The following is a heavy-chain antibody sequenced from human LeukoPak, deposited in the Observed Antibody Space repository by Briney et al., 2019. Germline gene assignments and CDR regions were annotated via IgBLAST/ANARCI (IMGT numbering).Heavy chain of an antibody. D-gene: IGHD4-17*01. CDR3: ARGAYGDYEIDY. V-gene: IGHV1-2*02. Sequence: ASVKVSCKASGYTFTGYYMHWVRQAPGQGLGWMGWSNPNSGGTNYAQKFQGRVTMTRDTSISTAYMELSRLRSDDAAVYYCARGAYGDYEIDYWGQGTLVTVSS. CDR1: GYTFTGYY. CDR2: SNPNSGGT. J-gene: IGHJ4*02.